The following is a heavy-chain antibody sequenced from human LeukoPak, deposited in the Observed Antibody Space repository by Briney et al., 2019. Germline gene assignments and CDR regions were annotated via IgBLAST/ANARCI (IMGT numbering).Heavy chain of an antibody. CDR2: IRFNGNNQ. CDR1: GFIFNNYG. V-gene: IGHV3-30*02. CDR3: ARERTARFDP. Sequence: PGGSLRLSCGASGFIFNNYGMHWVRQAPGKGLEWVAFIRFNGNNQYYADSVKGRFTISRDNSDNMVYLQLNSLRTEDTAVYYCARERTARFDPWGQGTLVTVSS. J-gene: IGHJ5*02.